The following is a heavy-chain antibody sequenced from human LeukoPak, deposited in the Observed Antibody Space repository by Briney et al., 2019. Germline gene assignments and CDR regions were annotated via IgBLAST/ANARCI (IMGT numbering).Heavy chain of an antibody. CDR2: IIPIFGTA. Sequence: SVKVSCKASGGTFSSYAISWVRQAPGQGLEWMGGIIPIFGTANYAQKFQGRVTITVDESTSTAYMELSSLRSEDTAVYYCARDDGRAYYDFWSGYYSGSGMDVWGQGTTVTVSS. CDR3: ARDDGRAYYDFWSGYYSGSGMDV. J-gene: IGHJ6*02. V-gene: IGHV1-69*13. D-gene: IGHD3-3*01. CDR1: GGTFSSYA.